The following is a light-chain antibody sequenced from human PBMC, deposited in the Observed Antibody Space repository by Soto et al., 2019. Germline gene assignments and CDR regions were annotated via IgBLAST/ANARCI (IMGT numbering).Light chain of an antibody. V-gene: IGKV1D-16*01. CDR3: QQYDIYPWT. J-gene: IGKJ1*01. CDR1: QRINSW. CDR2: AAT. Sequence: DIQMTQSPSSLSASVGDTVTITCRATQRINSWIAWYQQKPEKAPKSLIFAATSLQSGVPPRFSARGSGTHFTLTITSLQPEDFATYYCQQYDIYPWTFGQGTRVEIK.